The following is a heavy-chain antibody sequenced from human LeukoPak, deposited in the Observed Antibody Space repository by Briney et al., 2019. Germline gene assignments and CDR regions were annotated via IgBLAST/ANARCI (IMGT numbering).Heavy chain of an antibody. D-gene: IGHD3-22*01. CDR2: ISGSGGST. V-gene: IGHV3-23*01. CDR3: AKDTRGYYYGSSGYRPYYFDY. Sequence: GGSLRLSCAASGFTFSSYGMSWVRQAPGKGLEWVSAISGSGGSTYYADSVKGRFTISRDNSRNTLYLQMNSLRAEDTAVYYCAKDTRGYYYGSSGYRPYYFDYWGQGTLVTVSS. J-gene: IGHJ4*02. CDR1: GFTFSSYG.